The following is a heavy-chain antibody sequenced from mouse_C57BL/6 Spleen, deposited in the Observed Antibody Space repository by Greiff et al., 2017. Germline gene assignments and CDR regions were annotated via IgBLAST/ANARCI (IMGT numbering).Heavy chain of an antibody. D-gene: IGHD2-3*01. V-gene: IGHV1-76*01. Sequence: QVQLKQSGAELVRPGASVKLSCKASGYTFTDYYINWVKQRPGQGLEWIARIYPGSGNTYYNEKFKGKATLTAEKSSSTAYMQLSSLTSEDSAVYFCARSGGYYVNFDYWGQGTTLTVSS. J-gene: IGHJ2*01. CDR2: IYPGSGNT. CDR1: GYTFTDYY. CDR3: ARSGGYYVNFDY.